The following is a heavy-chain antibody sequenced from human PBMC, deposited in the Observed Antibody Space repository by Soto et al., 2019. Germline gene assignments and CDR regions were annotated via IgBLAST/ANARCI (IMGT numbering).Heavy chain of an antibody. CDR2: IYYSGST. D-gene: IGHD1-7*01. Sequence: NPSETLSLTCTVSGGSVSSGSYYWSWIRQPPGKGLEWIGYIYYSGSTNYNPSLKSRVTISVDTSKNQFSLKLSSVTAADTAVYYCARHSDGITGTTIVSWGQGTLVTVSS. J-gene: IGHJ5*02. CDR3: ARHSDGITGTTIVS. CDR1: GGSVSSGSYY. V-gene: IGHV4-61*01.